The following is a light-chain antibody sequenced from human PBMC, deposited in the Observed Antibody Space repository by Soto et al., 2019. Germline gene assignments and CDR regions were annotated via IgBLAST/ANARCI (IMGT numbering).Light chain of an antibody. J-gene: IGLJ1*01. CDR3: CSDAGSRGV. V-gene: IGLV2-23*02. Sequence: QSALTQPASVSGSPGQSITISCTGTSSDVGSYNLVSWYQQHPGKAPKLMIYEVSKRPSGVSNRFSGSKSGNTASLTISGLQAEDEADYYCCSDAGSRGVFGTGTKLTVL. CDR2: EVS. CDR1: SSDVGSYNL.